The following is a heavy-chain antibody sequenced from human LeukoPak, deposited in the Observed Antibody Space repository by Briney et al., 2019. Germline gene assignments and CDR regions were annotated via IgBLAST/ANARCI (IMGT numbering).Heavy chain of an antibody. CDR1: GGSISSSSYY. D-gene: IGHD2-8*01. J-gene: IGHJ4*02. V-gene: IGHV4-39*01. CDR2: IYYSGST. CDR3: ASPAGFIVL. Sequence: SETLSLTCTVSGGSISSSSYYWGWIRQPPGKGLEWIGSIYYSGSTYYNPSLKSRVTISVDTSKNQFSLKLSSVTAADTAVYYCASPAGFIVLWGQGTLVTVSS.